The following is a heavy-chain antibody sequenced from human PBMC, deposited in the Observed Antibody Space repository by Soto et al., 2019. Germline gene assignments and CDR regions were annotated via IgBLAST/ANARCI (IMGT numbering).Heavy chain of an antibody. CDR2: ISHDGNIK. Sequence: QVQLVESGGGVVQPGRSLRLSCAASGFSFSSYAMHWVRQAPGKGLEWVAIISHDGNIKRYADFVEGRFIVFRDHSNTNLLLQMESLKTDDTAVYYCAKELAYGDFWRGLEYWGQGTLVTVAS. V-gene: IGHV3-30*18. J-gene: IGHJ4*02. D-gene: IGHD3-3*01. CDR1: GFSFSSYA. CDR3: AKELAYGDFWRGLEY.